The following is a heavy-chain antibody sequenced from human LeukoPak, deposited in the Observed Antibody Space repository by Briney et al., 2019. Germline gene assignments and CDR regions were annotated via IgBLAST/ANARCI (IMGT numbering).Heavy chain of an antibody. V-gene: IGHV1-46*01. CDR2: INPSGGST. CDR3: AREWVSGYYYGMDV. CDR1: GYTFTGYY. D-gene: IGHD1-26*01. Sequence: ASVKVSCKASGYTFTGYYMHWVRQAPGQGLEWMGTINPSGGSTSSAQKFQGRVTMTRDTSTSTVYMELRSLRSEDTAVYYCAREWVSGYYYGMDVWGQGTTVTVSS. J-gene: IGHJ6*02.